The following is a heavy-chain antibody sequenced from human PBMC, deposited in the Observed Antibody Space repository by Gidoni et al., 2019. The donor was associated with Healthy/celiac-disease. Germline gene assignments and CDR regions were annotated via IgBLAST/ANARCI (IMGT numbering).Heavy chain of an antibody. V-gene: IGHV1-8*01. D-gene: IGHD6-19*01. CDR1: GYTFTSYD. Sequence: QVQLVQSGAEVKKPGASVKVSCKASGYTFTSYDINWVRQATGQGFEWMGWMNPNSGNTGYAQKFQGRVTMTRNTSISTAYMELSSLRSEDTAVYYCARGRGVAGPKYYYGMDVWGQGTTVTVSS. CDR3: ARGRGVAGPKYYYGMDV. J-gene: IGHJ6*02. CDR2: MNPNSGNT.